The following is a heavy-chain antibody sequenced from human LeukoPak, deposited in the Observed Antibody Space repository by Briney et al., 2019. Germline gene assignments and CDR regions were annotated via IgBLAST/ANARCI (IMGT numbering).Heavy chain of an antibody. V-gene: IGHV4-61*02. CDR1: GGSISSSSYY. CDR3: ARDRAFGYSGYAGTPNWFDP. Sequence: SQTLSLTCTVSGGSISSSSYYWSWTRQPAGKGLEWIGRIYASGSTNYNPSLKSRVTISVDTSKNQFSLKLSSVTAADTAVYYCARDRAFGYSGYAGTPNWFDPWGQGTLVTVSS. D-gene: IGHD5-12*01. J-gene: IGHJ5*02. CDR2: IYASGST.